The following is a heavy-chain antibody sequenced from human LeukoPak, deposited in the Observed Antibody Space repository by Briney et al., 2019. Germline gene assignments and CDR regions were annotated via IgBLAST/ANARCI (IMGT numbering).Heavy chain of an antibody. CDR2: ISSNGGTT. V-gene: IGHV3-64D*06. CDR1: GFTFSRYA. J-gene: IGHJ6*02. Sequence: GGSLRLSSSASGFTFSRYAMHWVRQAPGKGLEYVSAISSNGGTTYYADSVKGRFTISRDNSKNTLYLHMSSLRAEDTAVYYCVKAAYDWNERIPYGMDVWGQGTTVTVSS. CDR3: VKAAYDWNERIPYGMDV. D-gene: IGHD1-1*01.